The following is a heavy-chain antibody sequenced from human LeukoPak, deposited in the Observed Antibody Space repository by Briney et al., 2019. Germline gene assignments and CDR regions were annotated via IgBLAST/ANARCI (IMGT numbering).Heavy chain of an antibody. CDR2: ISYDGSNK. D-gene: IGHD3-10*01. CDR1: GFTYSSYG. Sequence: GRSLRLSCAASGFTYSSYGMHWVRQAPGKGLEWVAVISYDGSNKYYADSVKGRFTISRDNSKNTLYLQMNSLRAEDTAVYYCARDFRELGGMRDAFDIWGQGTMVTVSS. CDR3: ARDFRELGGMRDAFDI. V-gene: IGHV3-30*03. J-gene: IGHJ3*02.